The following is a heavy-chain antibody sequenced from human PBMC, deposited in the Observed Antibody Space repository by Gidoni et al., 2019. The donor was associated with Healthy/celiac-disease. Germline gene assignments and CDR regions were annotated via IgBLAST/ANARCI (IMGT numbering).Heavy chain of an antibody. J-gene: IGHJ6*02. CDR3: ARDQRGYYDSSGPYGMDV. CDR1: GFTFSRYS. CDR2: ISSSSSYI. D-gene: IGHD3-22*01. Sequence: EVQLVESGGGLVKPGGSLSLSCAASGFTFSRYSMNWVRQAPGKGLEWVSSISSSSSYIYYADSVKGRFTISRDNAKNSLYLQMNSLRAEDTAVYYCARDQRGYYDSSGPYGMDVWGQGTTVTVSS. V-gene: IGHV3-21*01.